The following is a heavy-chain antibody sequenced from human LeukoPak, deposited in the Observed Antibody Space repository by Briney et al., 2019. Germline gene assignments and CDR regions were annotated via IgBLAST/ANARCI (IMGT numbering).Heavy chain of an antibody. CDR2: IYYSGST. D-gene: IGHD3-10*01. V-gene: IGHV4-61*01. Sequence: SETLSLTCTVSGGSLSSGSYYWSWIRQPPGKGLEWIGYIYYSGSTNYNPSLKSRVTMSVDTSKNQFSLKLSSVTAADTAVYHCARVPITYYYYGMDVWGKGTTVTVSS. J-gene: IGHJ6*04. CDR1: GGSLSSGSYY. CDR3: ARVPITYYYYGMDV.